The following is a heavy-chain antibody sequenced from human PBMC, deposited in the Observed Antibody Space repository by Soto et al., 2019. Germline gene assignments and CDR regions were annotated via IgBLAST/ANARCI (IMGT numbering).Heavy chain of an antibody. CDR2: INHSGST. D-gene: IGHD3-3*01. CDR1: GWSFSGYY. V-gene: IGHV4-34*01. Sequence: SETLSLTCAVYGWSFSGYYWSWIRQPPGKGLEWIGEINHSGSTNYNPSLKSRVTISVDTSKNQFSLKLSSVTAADTAVYYCARGRAIFGVSERFRKYYFDYWGQGTLVTVSS. J-gene: IGHJ4*02. CDR3: ARGRAIFGVSERFRKYYFDY.